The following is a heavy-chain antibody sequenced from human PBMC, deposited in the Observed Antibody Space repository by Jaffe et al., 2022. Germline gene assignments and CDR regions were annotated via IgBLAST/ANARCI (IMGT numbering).Heavy chain of an antibody. CDR3: ARDLAVAGTAGSGYYMDV. D-gene: IGHD6-19*01. CDR1: GGTFSSYA. J-gene: IGHJ6*03. V-gene: IGHV1-69*05. CDR2: IIPIFGTA. Sequence: QVQLVQSGAEVKKPGSSVKVSCKASGGTFSSYAISWVRQAPGQGLEWMGGIIPIFGTANYAQKFQGRVTITTDESTSTAYMELSSLRSEDTAVYYCARDLAVAGTAGSGYYMDVWGKGTTVTVSS.